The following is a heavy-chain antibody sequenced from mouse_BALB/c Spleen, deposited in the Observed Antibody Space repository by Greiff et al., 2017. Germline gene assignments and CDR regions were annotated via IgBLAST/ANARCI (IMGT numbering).Heavy chain of an antibody. J-gene: IGHJ3*01. V-gene: IGHV5-17*02. CDR2: ISSGSSTI. CDR1: GFTFSSFG. D-gene: IGHD2-3*01. CDR3: ARHDGYYGGFAY. Sequence: EVMLVASGGGLVQPGGSRKLSCAASGFTFSSFGMHWVRQAPEKGLEWVAYISSGSSTIYYADTVKGRFTISRDNPKNTLFLQMTSLRSEDTAMYYCARHDGYYGGFAYWGQGTLVTVSA.